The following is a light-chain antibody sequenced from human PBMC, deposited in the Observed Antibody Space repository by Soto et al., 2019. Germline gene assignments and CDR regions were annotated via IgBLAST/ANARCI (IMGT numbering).Light chain of an antibody. V-gene: IGKV3-20*01. CDR2: GSS. CDR3: QQYANSRWT. Sequence: EIVLTQSPGTLSLSPGERATLSCRASQSVASAYLAWYQHKPGQAPRLLIYGSSSRAVGVPDRFSGSGSGTDFTLTISRLEPEDFAVYYCQQYANSRWTFGQGTKVEAK. J-gene: IGKJ1*01. CDR1: QSVASAY.